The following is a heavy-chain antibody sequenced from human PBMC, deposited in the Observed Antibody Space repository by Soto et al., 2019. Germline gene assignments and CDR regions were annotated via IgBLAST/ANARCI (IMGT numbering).Heavy chain of an antibody. D-gene: IGHD2-15*01. Sequence: ESLRLSCAASGFTFSGSAMHWVRQASGKGLEWVGRIRSKANSYATAYAASVKGRFTISRDDSKNTAYLQMNSLKTEDTAVYYCNPVHYIVVVVAATGVFDIWGQGTMVTVSS. J-gene: IGHJ3*02. CDR3: NPVHYIVVVVAATGVFDI. CDR1: GFTFSGSA. V-gene: IGHV3-73*01. CDR2: IRSKANSYAT.